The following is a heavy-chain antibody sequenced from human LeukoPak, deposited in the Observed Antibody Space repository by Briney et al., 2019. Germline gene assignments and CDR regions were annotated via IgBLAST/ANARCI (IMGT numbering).Heavy chain of an antibody. J-gene: IGHJ4*02. CDR2: ISGSGGST. CDR1: GFTFSSYA. D-gene: IGHD3-3*01. Sequence: GGSLRLSCAASGFTFSSYAMSWVRQAPGKGLEWVSAISGSGGSTYYADSVKGRFTISRDNSKNTLYLQVNSLRAEDTAVYHCARKSPIFGVVIPLFDYWGQGTLVSVSS. V-gene: IGHV3-23*01. CDR3: ARKSPIFGVVIPLFDY.